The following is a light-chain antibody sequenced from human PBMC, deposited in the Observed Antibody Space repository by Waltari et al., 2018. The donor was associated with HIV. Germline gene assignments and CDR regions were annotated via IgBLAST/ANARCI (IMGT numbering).Light chain of an antibody. J-gene: IGKJ2*01. CDR3: QQYDNYPHT. V-gene: IGKV1-5*03. Sequence: DIPTTHSPLIQTASVGERVTITCRASQSISTRLAWFQQKPGEAPKMLIYKASTLDTGVPSRFSGSGSGTEFTLTISSLLPDDFATYYCQQYDNYPHTFGQGTKLE. CDR1: QSISTR. CDR2: KAS.